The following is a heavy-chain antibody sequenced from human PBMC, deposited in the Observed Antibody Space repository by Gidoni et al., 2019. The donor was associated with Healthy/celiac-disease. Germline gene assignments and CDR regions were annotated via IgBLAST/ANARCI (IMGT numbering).Heavy chain of an antibody. Sequence: QVQLVESGGGVVQPGRSLRLSCAASGFTFSSYGMHWVRQASGKGLEWVAVISYDGSNKYYADSVKGRFTISRDNSKNTLYLQMNSLRAEDTAVYYCAKGLYSSGWYEIDYWGQGTLVTVSS. J-gene: IGHJ4*02. V-gene: IGHV3-30*18. CDR2: ISYDGSNK. D-gene: IGHD6-19*01. CDR3: AKGLYSSGWYEIDY. CDR1: GFTFSSYG.